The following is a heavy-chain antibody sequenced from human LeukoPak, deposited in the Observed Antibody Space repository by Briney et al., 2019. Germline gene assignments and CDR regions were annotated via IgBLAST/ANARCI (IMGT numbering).Heavy chain of an antibody. Sequence: SESLSLTCTVSGGSISSYYWSWIRQPPGKGLEWIGYMYHSGSTNYNPSLKSRVTISVDTSKNQFSLKLSSVTAADTAVYYCARHSAHASTNDAFDIWGQGTMVTVSS. V-gene: IGHV4-59*01. CDR1: GGSISSYY. J-gene: IGHJ3*02. CDR2: MYHSGST. D-gene: IGHD2-2*01. CDR3: ARHSAHASTNDAFDI.